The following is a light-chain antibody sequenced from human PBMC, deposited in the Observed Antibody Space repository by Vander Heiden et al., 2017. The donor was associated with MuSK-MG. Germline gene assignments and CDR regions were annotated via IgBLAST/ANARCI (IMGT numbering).Light chain of an antibody. CDR2: GAS. CDR1: QSVSSN. CDR3: QQYNNWPPYT. J-gene: IGKJ2*01. Sequence: EIVMTQSPATLSLSPGETATLSCRASQSVSSNLAWYQQKPGQAPRLLIYGASTRATGIPARFSGSGSGKEFTLTISSRQSEDFAVYYCQQYNNWPPYTFGQGTKLEIK. V-gene: IGKV3-15*01.